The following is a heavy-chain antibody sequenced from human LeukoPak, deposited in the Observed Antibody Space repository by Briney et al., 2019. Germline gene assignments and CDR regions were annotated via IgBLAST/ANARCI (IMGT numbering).Heavy chain of an antibody. CDR2: VSAYNGNT. V-gene: IGHV1-18*01. D-gene: IGHD6-19*01. Sequence: ASVKVSCKASGYTFTSYGISWVRQAPGQGLEWMGWVSAYNGNTNYAQKFQGRVTMTTDTSTSTAYMELRSLRSDDTAVYYCARTRRSSGPFDYWGQGTLVTVSS. J-gene: IGHJ4*02. CDR1: GYTFTSYG. CDR3: ARTRRSSGPFDY.